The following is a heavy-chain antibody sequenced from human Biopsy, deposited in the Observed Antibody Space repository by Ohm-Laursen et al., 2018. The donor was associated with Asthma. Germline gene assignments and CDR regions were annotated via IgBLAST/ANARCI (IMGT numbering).Heavy chain of an antibody. CDR1: GYNFISFA. J-gene: IGHJ3*01. CDR2: VNTGNGDT. D-gene: IGHD3-9*01. CDR3: ARTYYDFLTGQVKDVFGV. V-gene: IGHV1-3*04. Sequence: ASVKVSCKPSGYNFISFAIHWARQAPGQRLEWMGWVNTGNGDTKYSQKFQGRVTITRDTSASTAYMELRSLRSEDTATYYCARTYYDFLTGQVKDVFGVWGQGTMVTVSS.